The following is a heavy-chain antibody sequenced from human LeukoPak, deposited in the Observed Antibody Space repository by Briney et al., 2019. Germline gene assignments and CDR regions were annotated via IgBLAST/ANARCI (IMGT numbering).Heavy chain of an antibody. Sequence: ASVEVSCKASGYTFTGYYMHWVRQAPGQGLEWMGWINPNSGGTNYAQKFQGRVTMTRDTSISTAYMELSRLRSDDTAVYYCARDQKGLLWFGGTNWFDPWGQGTLVTVSS. D-gene: IGHD3-10*01. J-gene: IGHJ5*02. V-gene: IGHV1-2*02. CDR1: GYTFTGYY. CDR2: INPNSGGT. CDR3: ARDQKGLLWFGGTNWFDP.